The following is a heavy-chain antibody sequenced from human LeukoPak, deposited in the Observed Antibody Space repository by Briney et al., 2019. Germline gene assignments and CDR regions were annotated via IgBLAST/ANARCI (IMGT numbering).Heavy chain of an antibody. J-gene: IGHJ5*02. Sequence: GESLKISCKGSGYSFTSYWIGWVRQMPGKGLEWMGIIYPGDSDTRYSPSFQGQVTISADKSISTAYLQWSSLKASDTAMYYCARGRFCGGDCYSNWFDPWGQGTLVTVPS. V-gene: IGHV5-51*01. CDR1: GYSFTSYW. CDR2: IYPGDSDT. D-gene: IGHD2-21*02. CDR3: ARGRFCGGDCYSNWFDP.